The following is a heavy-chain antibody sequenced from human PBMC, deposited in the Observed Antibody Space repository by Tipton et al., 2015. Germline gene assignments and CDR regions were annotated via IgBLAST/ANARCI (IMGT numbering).Heavy chain of an antibody. Sequence: QLVQSGGALVKPGGSLRLSCAASGFTFSSYAMSWVRQAPGKGLEWVSAISGSGGSTYYADSVKGRFTISRDNSKNTLYLQMNSLRAEDTAVYYCARGGAGYYYDSVGYLSWGQGTLVTVSS. CDR3: ARGGAGYYYDSVGYLS. V-gene: IGHV3-23*04. D-gene: IGHD3-22*01. CDR1: GFTFSSYA. CDR2: ISGSGGST. J-gene: IGHJ5*02.